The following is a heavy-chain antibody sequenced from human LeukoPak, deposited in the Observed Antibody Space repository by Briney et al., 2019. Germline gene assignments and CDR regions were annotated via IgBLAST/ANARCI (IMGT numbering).Heavy chain of an antibody. J-gene: IGHJ3*02. D-gene: IGHD4-23*01. Sequence: GRSLRLSCAASGFALTRYNMHWVRQTTGGGLEWVSTIGPAGDTYSPGSVRGRFTISREDTENSLCLQMNSLRAEDTAVYYCTREVYGGNQDAFDIWGQGTMVTVSS. V-gene: IGHV3-13*01. CDR1: GFALTRYN. CDR3: TREVYGGNQDAFDI. CDR2: IGPAGDT.